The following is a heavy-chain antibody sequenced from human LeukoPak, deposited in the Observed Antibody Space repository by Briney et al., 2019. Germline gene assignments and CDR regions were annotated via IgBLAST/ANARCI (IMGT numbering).Heavy chain of an antibody. J-gene: IGHJ4*02. Sequence: GGSLRLSCVVSGFTLSSDWMSWVRQASGKGLEWVANIKKDGIEKYYVESVKGRFTISRDNAENSLSLQMNSLRAEDTAVYYCARGRYSSRSGGYYFDIWGQGTLVTVSS. D-gene: IGHD2-2*01. CDR3: ARGRYSSRSGGYYFDI. CDR2: IKKDGIEK. CDR1: GFTLSSDW. V-gene: IGHV3-7*01.